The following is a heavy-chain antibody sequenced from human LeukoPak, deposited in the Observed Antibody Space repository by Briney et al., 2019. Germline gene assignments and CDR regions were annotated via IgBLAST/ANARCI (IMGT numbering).Heavy chain of an antibody. V-gene: IGHV4-59*01. D-gene: IGHD1-26*01. CDR2: IYYRGST. CDR1: GGSIGSYH. CDR3: ARDSGSYYAYVFDI. J-gene: IGHJ3*02. Sequence: PSETLSLTXTVSGGSIGSYHWTFIRQPPGKGLEWIGYIYYRGSTSYNPSLKSRVTISVDTSKNQFSLKLSSVTPADTAVYYCARDSGSYYAYVFDIWGPGTMVTVSS.